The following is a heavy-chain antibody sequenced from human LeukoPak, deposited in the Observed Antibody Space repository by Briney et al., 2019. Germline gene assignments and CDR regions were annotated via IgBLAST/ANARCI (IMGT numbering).Heavy chain of an antibody. CDR1: GFTFDDYA. J-gene: IGHJ4*02. D-gene: IGHD5-24*01. CDR2: ITWDGVTT. CDR3: AKERDGHKDGFDY. Sequence: GGSLRLSCAASGFTFDDYAMHWVRQAPGKGLEWVSLITWDGVTTYYSDSVKGRFTISRDNSKNSLYLQMNSLRPEDTALYYCAKERDGHKDGFDYWGQGTLVTVSS. V-gene: IGHV3-43D*03.